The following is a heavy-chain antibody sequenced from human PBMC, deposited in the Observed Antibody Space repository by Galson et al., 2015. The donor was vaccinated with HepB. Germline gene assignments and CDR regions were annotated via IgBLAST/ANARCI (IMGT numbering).Heavy chain of an antibody. J-gene: IGHJ2*01. CDR3: ARHKSSDWYGFTYWYFDL. CDR2: IYYSGYTT. Sequence: QVQLQESGPGLVKPSETLSLTCTVSGGSITGYYWSWVRQPPGKGLEWIGYIYYSGYTTNYNPSLRGRVTFSVDTSKNQFSLKLSSVTAADTAVYYCARHKSSDWYGFTYWYFDLWGRGTLVTVSS. D-gene: IGHD6-19*01. CDR1: GGSITGYY. V-gene: IGHV4-59*08.